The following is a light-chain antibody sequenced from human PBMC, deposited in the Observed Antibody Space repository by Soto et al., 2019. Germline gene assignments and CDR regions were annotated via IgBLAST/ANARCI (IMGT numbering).Light chain of an antibody. CDR2: AAS. J-gene: IGKJ1*01. Sequence: IQMTQSPSSLSASVGDRVTITCRASQGISSYLAWYQQKPGKAPKLLIYAASTLQSGVPSRFSGSGSGTDFTLTISCLQSEDFVTYYCQQYYSYPRMFGQGTKVDI. CDR1: QGISSY. V-gene: IGKV1-8*01. CDR3: QQYYSYPRM.